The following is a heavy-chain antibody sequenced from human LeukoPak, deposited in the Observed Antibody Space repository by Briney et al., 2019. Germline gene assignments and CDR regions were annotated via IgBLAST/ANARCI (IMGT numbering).Heavy chain of an antibody. V-gene: IGHV3-23*01. CDR1: GFTFSSYA. D-gene: IGHD1-26*01. Sequence: TGGSLRLSCAASGFTFSSYAMSWVRQAPGKGLEWVSAISGSGGSTYYADPVKGRFTISRDNSKNTLYLQMNSLRAEDTAVYYCAKERLWELRLFDYWGQGTPVTVSS. J-gene: IGHJ4*02. CDR2: ISGSGGST. CDR3: AKERLWELRLFDY.